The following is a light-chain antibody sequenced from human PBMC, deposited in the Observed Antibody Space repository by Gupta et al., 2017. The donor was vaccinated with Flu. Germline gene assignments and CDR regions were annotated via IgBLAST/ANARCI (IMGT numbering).Light chain of an antibody. CDR2: KDI. Sequence: SYELTQPPSVSVSPGQTARITCSGDALPKQYAHWYQQKPGQAPVVVIYKDIERPSGIPERFSDSSSGTTLTLTISGVEADDEADYYCQSADSSGSYVFGTGTKVTVL. V-gene: IGLV3-25*02. CDR3: QSADSSGSYV. J-gene: IGLJ1*01. CDR1: ALPKQY.